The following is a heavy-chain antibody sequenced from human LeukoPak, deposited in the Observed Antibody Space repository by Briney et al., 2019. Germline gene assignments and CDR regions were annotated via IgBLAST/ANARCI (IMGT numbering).Heavy chain of an antibody. CDR2: IYYSGST. Sequence: SETLSPTCTVSGGSISSYYWSWIRQPPGKGLEWIGYIYYSGSTNYNPSLKSRVTISVDTSKNQFSLKLSSVTAADTAVYYCARVNYYDSRGYGAFDIWGQGTMVTVSS. D-gene: IGHD3-22*01. V-gene: IGHV4-59*01. J-gene: IGHJ3*02. CDR3: ARVNYYDSRGYGAFDI. CDR1: GGSISSYY.